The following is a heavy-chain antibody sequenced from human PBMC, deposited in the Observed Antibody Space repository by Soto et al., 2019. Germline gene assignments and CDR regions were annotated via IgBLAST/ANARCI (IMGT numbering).Heavy chain of an antibody. CDR3: ASGLPGCCGGATCYSGWFDP. J-gene: IGHJ5*02. D-gene: IGHD2-15*01. CDR1: GYTFTNYD. CDR2: MNPKI. V-gene: IGHV1-8*01. Sequence: QVQLVQSGAEVKKPGASVKVSCKASGYTFTNYDSNWVRQATGQGPENMGWMNPKIGYVQKFHCRVTMSSNASISTAYMELSSLRVEDTAVYYCASGLPGCCGGATCYSGWFDPGGQGNLVSVSS.